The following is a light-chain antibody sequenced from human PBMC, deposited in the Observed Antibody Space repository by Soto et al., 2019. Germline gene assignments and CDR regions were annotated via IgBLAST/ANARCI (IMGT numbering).Light chain of an antibody. CDR1: QSVSTY. CDR2: DAS. CDR3: IQRSNWQVT. J-gene: IGKJ5*01. V-gene: IGKV3-11*01. Sequence: TQSPSTLSLSPGERATLSCRASQSVSTYLAWYQQKPGQAPRLLIYDASNRATGIPARFSGSGSGTDFTLTISSLEPEDFAVSYWIQRSNWQVTLGQGTRLEI.